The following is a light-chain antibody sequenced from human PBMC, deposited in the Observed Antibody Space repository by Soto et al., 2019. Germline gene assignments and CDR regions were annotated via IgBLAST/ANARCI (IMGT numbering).Light chain of an antibody. Sequence: EIVLTQSPATLSLSPGERATLSCRASQSVGSYLAWYQQKPGQAPRLLIYDASNRATGIPARFSGSGSGTDFTLTISSLDPEDFVVYYCQQHANWPPITFGQGTRLEIK. J-gene: IGKJ5*01. CDR1: QSVGSY. CDR3: QQHANWPPIT. V-gene: IGKV3-11*01. CDR2: DAS.